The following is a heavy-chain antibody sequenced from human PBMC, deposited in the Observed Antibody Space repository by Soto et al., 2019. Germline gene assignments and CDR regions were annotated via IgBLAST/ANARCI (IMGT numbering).Heavy chain of an antibody. D-gene: IGHD5-18*01. Sequence: QVQLVQSGAKVKKPGASVKVSCETSGYTFTTYYMHWGRRAPGQGLEGMGMINPSGGSTSYAQKFQGRVTMTRDTSTRTIYMELSSLRRDDTAIYYCARRAYNYANMDVWGQGTTVTVSS. V-gene: IGHV1-46*01. CDR1: GYTFTTYY. CDR3: ARRAYNYANMDV. CDR2: INPSGGST. J-gene: IGHJ6*02.